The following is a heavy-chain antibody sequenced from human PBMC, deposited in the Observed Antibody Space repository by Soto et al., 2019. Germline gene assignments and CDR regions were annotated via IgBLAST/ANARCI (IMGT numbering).Heavy chain of an antibody. J-gene: IGHJ4*02. V-gene: IGHV3-30*18. D-gene: IGHD2-15*01. Sequence: VGSLRLSCAASGFTFSSYGMHWVRQAPGKGLEWVAVISYDGSNKYYADSVKGRFTISRDNSKNTLYLQMNSLRAEDTAVYYCAKDRARYCGGGSCYSIFDYWGQGTLVTSPQ. CDR2: ISYDGSNK. CDR3: AKDRARYCGGGSCYSIFDY. CDR1: GFTFSSYG.